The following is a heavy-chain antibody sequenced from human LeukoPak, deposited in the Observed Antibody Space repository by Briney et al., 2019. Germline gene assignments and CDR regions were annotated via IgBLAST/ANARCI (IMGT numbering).Heavy chain of an antibody. CDR2: ISGSGGST. Sequence: GGSLRLSCAASGFTFSGYGMSWVRQAPGKGLEWVSAISGSGGSTYYADSVKGRFTISRDNSKNTLYLQMNSLRAEDTAVYYCAKRGSYDFDYWGQGTLVTVSS. D-gene: IGHD3-16*01. CDR3: AKRGSYDFDY. CDR1: GFTFSGYG. J-gene: IGHJ4*02. V-gene: IGHV3-23*01.